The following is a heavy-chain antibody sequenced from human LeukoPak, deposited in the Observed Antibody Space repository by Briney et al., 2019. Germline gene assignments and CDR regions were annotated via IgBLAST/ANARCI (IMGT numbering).Heavy chain of an antibody. CDR2: ISSNGGST. V-gene: IGHV3-64*01. CDR3: AAYGAQAAFDI. J-gene: IGHJ3*02. D-gene: IGHD4-17*01. CDR1: GFTFSSYA. Sequence: PGGSLRLSCAASGFTFSSYAMHWVRQAPGKGLEYVSAISSNGGSTYYANSVKGRFTISRDNSKNTLYLQMGSLRAEDMAVYYCAAYGAQAAFDIWGQGTMVTVSS.